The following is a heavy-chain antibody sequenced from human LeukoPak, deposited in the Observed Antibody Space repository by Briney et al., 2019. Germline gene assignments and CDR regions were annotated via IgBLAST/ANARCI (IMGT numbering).Heavy chain of an antibody. CDR3: ARVDYYDSSGYYRGAFDI. Sequence: SETLSLTCTVSGGSISSYYWSWIRQPPGKGLEWIGYIYYSGSTNYNPSLKSRVTISVDTSKNQFSLKLSSVTAADTAVYYCARVDYYDSSGYYRGAFDIWGQGTMVTVSS. J-gene: IGHJ3*02. V-gene: IGHV4-59*12. CDR2: IYYSGST. D-gene: IGHD3-22*01. CDR1: GGSISSYY.